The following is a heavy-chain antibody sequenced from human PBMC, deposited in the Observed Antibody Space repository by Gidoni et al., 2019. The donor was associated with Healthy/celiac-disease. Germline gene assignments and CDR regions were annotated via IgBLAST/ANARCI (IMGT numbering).Heavy chain of an antibody. V-gene: IGHV3-21*01. CDR1: GFTFSSYS. CDR3: ARDSSGSYDSSGYYHY. CDR2: ISSSSSYI. Sequence: EVQLVEAGGGLVKPGGSLRLSCAASGFTFSSYSMTWVRQAPGKGLEGVSSISSSSSYIYYADSVKGRFTISRDNAKNSLYLQMNSLRAEDTAVYYCARDSSGSYDSSGYYHYWGQGTLVTVSS. J-gene: IGHJ4*02. D-gene: IGHD3-22*01.